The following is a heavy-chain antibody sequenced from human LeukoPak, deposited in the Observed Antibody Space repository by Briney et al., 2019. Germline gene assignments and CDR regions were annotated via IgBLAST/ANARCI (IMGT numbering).Heavy chain of an antibody. CDR1: GFNFNSYS. D-gene: IGHD3-10*01. CDR2: INSVGGTT. CDR3: AKVPSSVRGRDAFDI. Sequence: GGSLRLSCEASGFNFNSYSFNWVRQAPGKGLEWISYINSVGGTTFYADSVKGRFTISRDNSKNTLYLQMNSLSAEDTAVYYCAKVPSSVRGRDAFDIWGQGTMVTVSS. V-gene: IGHV3-48*01. J-gene: IGHJ3*02.